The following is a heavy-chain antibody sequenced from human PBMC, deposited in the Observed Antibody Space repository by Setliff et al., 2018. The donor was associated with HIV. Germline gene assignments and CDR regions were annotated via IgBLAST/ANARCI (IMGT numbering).Heavy chain of an antibody. D-gene: IGHD3-22*01. Sequence: SVKVSCKASGGTFSSYAISWVRQAPGQGLEWMGGIIPIFGTANYAQKFQGRVTITADKSTSTAYMELSSLRSEDTAVYYCARSSDYYDSSGYYYRFDYWGQGTLVTVSS. V-gene: IGHV1-69*06. CDR1: GGTFSSYA. CDR3: ARSSDYYDSSGYYYRFDY. J-gene: IGHJ4*02. CDR2: IIPIFGTA.